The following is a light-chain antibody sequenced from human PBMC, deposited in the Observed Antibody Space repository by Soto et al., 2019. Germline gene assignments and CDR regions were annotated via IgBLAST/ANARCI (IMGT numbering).Light chain of an antibody. V-gene: IGKV3-15*01. CDR3: QQYNNWPPWA. J-gene: IGKJ1*01. CDR1: QSVSSN. Sequence: EIVMTQSPATLSVSPVERATLSCMASQSVSSNLAWYQQKPGQAPRLRIYGASTRATGIPARFSGSGSGTEFTLTISSLQSEDFAVYYCQQYNNWPPWAFGQGTKVDIK. CDR2: GAS.